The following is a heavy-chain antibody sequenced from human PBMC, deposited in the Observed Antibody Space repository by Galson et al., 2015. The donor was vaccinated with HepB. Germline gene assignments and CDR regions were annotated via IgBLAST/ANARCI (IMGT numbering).Heavy chain of an antibody. CDR3: ARAIVPTGFYYGMDV. V-gene: IGHV1-2*02. CDR2: INPNSGGT. Sequence: SVKVSCKASGYTFIDYYIHWVRQAPGQGLEWVGSINPNSGGTNYAQKFQGRVTVTRDTSVSTAYMELSSLTSDATAVYYCARAIVPTGFYYGMDVWGQGTTVTVSS. D-gene: IGHD2-21*01. J-gene: IGHJ6*02. CDR1: GYTFIDYY.